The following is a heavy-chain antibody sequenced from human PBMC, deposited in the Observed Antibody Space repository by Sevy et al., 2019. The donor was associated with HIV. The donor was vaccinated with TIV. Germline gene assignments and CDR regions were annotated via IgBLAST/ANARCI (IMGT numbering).Heavy chain of an antibody. CDR1: GFTFSGSA. D-gene: IGHD6-19*01. CDR3: TRSGYSSGWYHDSAFDI. Sequence: GGSLRLSCAASGFTFSGSAMHWVRQASGKGLEWVGRIRSKANIYATANAASVKGRLTISRDDSKNTAYLQMNSLKTEDTAVYYCTRSGYSSGWYHDSAFDIWGQGTMVTVSS. J-gene: IGHJ3*02. V-gene: IGHV3-73*01. CDR2: IRSKANIYAT.